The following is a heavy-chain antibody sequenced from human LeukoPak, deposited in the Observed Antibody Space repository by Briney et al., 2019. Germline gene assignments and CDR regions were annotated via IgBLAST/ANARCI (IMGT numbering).Heavy chain of an antibody. Sequence: PSGGSTSYAQKFQGRVTMTRDTSTSTVYMELSGLRSEDTAVYYCAKSADTAMVMSAFDIWGQGTMVTVSS. CDR3: AKSADTAMVMSAFDI. V-gene: IGHV1-46*03. D-gene: IGHD5-18*01. CDR2: PSGGST. J-gene: IGHJ3*02.